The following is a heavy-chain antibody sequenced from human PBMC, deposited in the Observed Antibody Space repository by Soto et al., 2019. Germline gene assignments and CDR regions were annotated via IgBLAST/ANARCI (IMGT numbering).Heavy chain of an antibody. CDR3: ARVGAFGEFSY. Sequence: QVQLVQSGAEVKKPGSSVKVSCKASGGTFSSYTISWVRQAPGQGLEWMGRIIPILGIANYAQKFQGRVTITADKPTNTAYMELSSLRSEDTAVYYCARVGAFGEFSYWGQGTLVTVSS. CDR2: IIPILGIA. V-gene: IGHV1-69*02. J-gene: IGHJ4*02. D-gene: IGHD3-10*01. CDR1: GGTFSSYT.